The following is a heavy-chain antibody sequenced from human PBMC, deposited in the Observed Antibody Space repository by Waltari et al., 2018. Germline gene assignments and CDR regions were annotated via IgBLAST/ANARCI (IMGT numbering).Heavy chain of an antibody. CDR2: ISSSTTT. CDR1: GFTFSTYN. CDR3: ARGRDGYIQDVFDI. D-gene: IGHD5-12*01. J-gene: IGHJ3*02. V-gene: IGHV3-48*01. Sequence: EVQLVESGGGMVQPGESLRLSCAASGFTFSTYNMNWVRQAPGKVLDWVSYISSSTTTYYADYVKGRFTISRDNAKNSLYLQMNSLRAEDTALYYCARGRDGYIQDVFDIWGQGTMVSVSS.